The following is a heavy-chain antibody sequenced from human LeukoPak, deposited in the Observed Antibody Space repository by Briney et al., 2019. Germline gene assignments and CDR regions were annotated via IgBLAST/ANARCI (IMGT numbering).Heavy chain of an antibody. J-gene: IGHJ5*02. CDR2: IYHSGST. D-gene: IGHD6-19*01. Sequence: SETLSLTCSVSIGSISSSNWWSWVRQPPGKGLEWIGEIYHSGSTNYNPSLKSRVTISVDKSKNQFSLKLSSVTAADTAVYYCARDRGSGWYWFDPWGQGTLVTVSS. CDR1: IGSISSSNW. CDR3: ARDRGSGWYWFDP. V-gene: IGHV4-4*02.